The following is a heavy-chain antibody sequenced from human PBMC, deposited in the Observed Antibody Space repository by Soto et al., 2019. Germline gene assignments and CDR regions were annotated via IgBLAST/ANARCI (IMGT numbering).Heavy chain of an antibody. CDR1: GFSLTTGGVG. Sequence: QIALKESGPTLVKPKQTLTLTCTFSGFSLTTGGVGVGWIRQPPGKALEWLALIYWDDDKRYSPSLTRRLTIXXDTSNNQVVLTMTNVDPTDTGTYYCAHRESDREAYWGQGILVTVSS. CDR3: AHRESDREAY. J-gene: IGHJ4*02. D-gene: IGHD3-10*01. V-gene: IGHV2-5*02. CDR2: IYWDDDK.